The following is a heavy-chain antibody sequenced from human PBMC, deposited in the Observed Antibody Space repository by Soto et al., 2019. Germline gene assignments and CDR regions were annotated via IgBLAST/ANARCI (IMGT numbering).Heavy chain of an antibody. J-gene: IGHJ4*02. Sequence: QVQLQESGPRLVKPSETLSLTCTVSGDSISSYDWTWIRQPQGKGLEYIGYIYYSGRTYYNPSRKSRVTISVDTSKNQFSLKLSSVTAADTAVYDCARGHLGITTTGTWYDFDYWGQGTLVTVSS. CDR3: ARGHLGITTTGTWYDFDY. CDR2: IYYSGRT. CDR1: GDSISSYD. D-gene: IGHD2-15*01. V-gene: IGHV4-59*01.